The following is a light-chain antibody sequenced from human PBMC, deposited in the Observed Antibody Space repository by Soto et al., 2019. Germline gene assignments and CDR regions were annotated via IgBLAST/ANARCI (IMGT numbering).Light chain of an antibody. CDR2: GAS. CDR1: QSVSGN. Sequence: EILMTQSPATLSVSPGEGATLSCRASQSVSGNLVWYQQKPGQAPRLLIYGASTRATGIPARFSGSGSGTEFTLTISSRQSEDFAAYYCQQYNGWPRTFGQGTKVDIK. J-gene: IGKJ1*01. V-gene: IGKV3-15*01. CDR3: QQYNGWPRT.